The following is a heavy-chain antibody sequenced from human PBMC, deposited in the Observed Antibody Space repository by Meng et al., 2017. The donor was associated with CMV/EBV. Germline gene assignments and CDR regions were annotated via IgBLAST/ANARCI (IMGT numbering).Heavy chain of an antibody. Sequence: ASVKVSCKASSYTFTSYGISWVRQAPGQGLEWMGWISAYNGNTNYAQKLQGRVTMTTDTSTSTAYMELRSLRSDDTAVYYCARVVVVPAATTLRYYYHGMDVWGQGTTVTVSS. CDR1: SYTFTSYG. J-gene: IGHJ6*02. CDR3: ARVVVVPAATTLRYYYHGMDV. CDR2: ISAYNGNT. D-gene: IGHD2-2*01. V-gene: IGHV1-18*01.